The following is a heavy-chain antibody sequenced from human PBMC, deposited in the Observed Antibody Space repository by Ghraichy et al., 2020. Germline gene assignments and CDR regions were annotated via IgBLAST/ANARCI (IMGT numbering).Heavy chain of an antibody. V-gene: IGHV3-43*02. J-gene: IGHJ5*02. D-gene: IGHD2-2*01. Sequence: GSLRLSCAASGFTFNSYAMHWVRQVPGKGLEWVSLISGDGTTPYYGDSLRGRFTISRDNTKNFLYLHMNSLTTEDSALYFCAKDMCSSCYVFDPWGQGTLVTVSS. CDR3: AKDMCSSCYVFDP. CDR1: GFTFNSYA. CDR2: ISGDGTTP.